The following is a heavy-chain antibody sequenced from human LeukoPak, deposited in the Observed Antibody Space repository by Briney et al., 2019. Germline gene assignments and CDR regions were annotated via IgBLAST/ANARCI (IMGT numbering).Heavy chain of an antibody. V-gene: IGHV3-48*03. CDR2: ISSSGSTI. J-gene: IGHJ3*02. CDR1: GFTFSSYE. CDR3: ARGTGPPNAFDI. Sequence: PGGSLRLSCAASGFTFSSYEMNWVRQAPGKGLEWVSYISSSGSTIYYADSVKGRFTISRDNAKNSLYLQMNSLGAEDTAVYYCARGTGPPNAFDIWSQGTMVTVSS.